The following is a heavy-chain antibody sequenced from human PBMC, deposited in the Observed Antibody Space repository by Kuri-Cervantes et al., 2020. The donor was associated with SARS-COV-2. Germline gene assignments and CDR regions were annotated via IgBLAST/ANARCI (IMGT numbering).Heavy chain of an antibody. CDR2: VCYDGSNK. CDR1: GFTFSNYG. Sequence: GGSLRLSCAASGFTFSNYGMHWVRQAPGKGLEWVAVVCYDGSNKYYADSVKGRFTISRDNYKNKLYLQMNSLRPEDTAMYYCTREGYSYYDYALSFFDFWGQGTLVTVSS. D-gene: IGHD5-12*01. J-gene: IGHJ4*03. V-gene: IGHV3-30*03. CDR3: TREGYSYYDYALSFFDF.